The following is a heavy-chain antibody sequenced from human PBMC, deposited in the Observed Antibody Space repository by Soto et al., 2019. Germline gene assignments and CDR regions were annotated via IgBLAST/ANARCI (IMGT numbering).Heavy chain of an antibody. J-gene: IGHJ4*02. CDR2: IYYSGST. V-gene: IGHV4-39*01. Sequence: TLSLTCTVSGGSISSSSYYWGWIRQPPGKGLEWIGSIYYSGSTYYNPSLKSRVTISVDTSKNQFSLKLSSVTAADTAVYYCARPMVRGVIRSFDYWGQGTLVTVSS. D-gene: IGHD3-10*01. CDR1: GGSISSSSYY. CDR3: ARPMVRGVIRSFDY.